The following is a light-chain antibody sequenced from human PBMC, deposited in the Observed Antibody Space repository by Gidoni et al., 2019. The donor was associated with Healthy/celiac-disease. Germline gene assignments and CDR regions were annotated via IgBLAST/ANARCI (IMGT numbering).Light chain of an antibody. V-gene: IGLV7-46*01. CDR1: TGAVTSGHY. CDR2: DTS. CDR3: LLPYSGAGEV. J-gene: IGLJ2*01. Sequence: QAVVTQEPSLTVSPGGTVTLTCGSSTGAVTSGHYPYWFQQTPGQAPRTLIYDTSNKHAWAPARFSGSLLGGKAALTLSGAQPEDESDYYGLLPYSGAGEVFGGGTKLTVL.